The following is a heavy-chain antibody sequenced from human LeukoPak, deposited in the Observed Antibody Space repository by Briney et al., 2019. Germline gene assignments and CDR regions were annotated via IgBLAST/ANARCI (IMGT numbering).Heavy chain of an antibody. J-gene: IGHJ3*02. D-gene: IGHD6-25*01. CDR3: ARDSGWAFDI. CDR2: ISHDGNNK. CDR1: GFTFSSYA. V-gene: IGHV3-30-3*01. Sequence: GGSLRLSCAASGFTFSSYAMHWVRQAPGKGLEWVAVISHDGNNKYYADSLKGRFTISRDNSKNTLYLQMNSPRAEDTAVYYCARDSGWAFDIWGQGTMVTVSS.